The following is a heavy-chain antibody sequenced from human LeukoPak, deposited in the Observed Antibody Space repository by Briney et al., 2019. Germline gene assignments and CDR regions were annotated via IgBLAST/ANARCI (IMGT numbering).Heavy chain of an antibody. Sequence: GGSLRLSCAASGFTFSNAWMSWVRQAPGKGLEWVGRIKSKTDGGTTDYAAPVKGRFTISRDDSKNTLYLQMNSLKTEDTAVYYCTIQVGATTFDYWGQGTLVTVPS. J-gene: IGHJ4*02. CDR3: TIQVGATTFDY. D-gene: IGHD1-26*01. CDR2: IKSKTDGGTT. V-gene: IGHV3-15*01. CDR1: GFTFSNAW.